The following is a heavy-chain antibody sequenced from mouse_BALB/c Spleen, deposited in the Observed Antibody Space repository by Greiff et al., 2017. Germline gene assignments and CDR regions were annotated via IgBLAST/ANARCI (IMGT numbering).Heavy chain of an antibody. V-gene: IGHV2-2*02. CDR1: GFSLTSYG. CDR2: IWSGGST. D-gene: IGHD2-4*01. Sequence: QVQLQQSGPGLVQPSQSLSITCTVSGFSLTSYGVHWVRQSPGKGLEWLGVIWSGGSTDYNAAFISRLSISKDNSKSQVFFKMNSLQANDTAIYYCARGGGIYYDYDSAMDYWGQGTSVTVSS. CDR3: ARGGGIYYDYDSAMDY. J-gene: IGHJ4*01.